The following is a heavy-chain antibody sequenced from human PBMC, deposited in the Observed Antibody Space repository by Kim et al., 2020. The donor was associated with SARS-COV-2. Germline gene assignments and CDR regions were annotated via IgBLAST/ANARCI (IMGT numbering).Heavy chain of an antibody. CDR1: GGSVSSGSYY. CDR2: IYYSGST. CDR3: ARDRLRGYFDL. V-gene: IGHV4-61*01. J-gene: IGHJ2*01. Sequence: SETLSLTCTVSGGSVSSGSYYWSWIRQPPGKGLEWIGYIYYSGSTNYNPSLKSRVTISVDTSKNQFSLKLSSVTAADTAVYYCARDRLRGYFDLWGRGTLVTVSS.